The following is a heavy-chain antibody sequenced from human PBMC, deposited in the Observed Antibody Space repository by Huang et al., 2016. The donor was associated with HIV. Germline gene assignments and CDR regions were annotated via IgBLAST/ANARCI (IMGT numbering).Heavy chain of an antibody. CDR1: GGSISTSGYY. CDR3: ARQDTSGWYADPYYFDY. J-gene: IGHJ4*02. V-gene: IGHV4-39*01. Sequence: QLQLRESGPGLVKPSETLSLTCTVSGGSISTSGYYWGWIRQPPGKGLEWSGSIYYSGITSYNPSLKSRVTISVDTSKSQFSLKLSSGTAADTAVYYCARQDTSGWYADPYYFDYWGQGTLVTVSS. D-gene: IGHD6-19*01. CDR2: IYYSGIT.